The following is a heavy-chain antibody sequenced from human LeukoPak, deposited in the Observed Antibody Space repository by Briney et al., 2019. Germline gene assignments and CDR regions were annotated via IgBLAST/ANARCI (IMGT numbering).Heavy chain of an antibody. CDR3: ANPGIAARGYFYYYMDV. Sequence: GGSLRLSCAASGFSFSSYAMSWVRQAPGKGLEWVSAISGSGGATYYADSVRGRFTVSRDNSKNTLYLQMDRLRAEDTAAYYCANPGIAARGYFYYYMDVWGKGTTVTVSS. D-gene: IGHD6-6*01. V-gene: IGHV3-23*01. CDR2: ISGSGGAT. J-gene: IGHJ6*03. CDR1: GFSFSSYA.